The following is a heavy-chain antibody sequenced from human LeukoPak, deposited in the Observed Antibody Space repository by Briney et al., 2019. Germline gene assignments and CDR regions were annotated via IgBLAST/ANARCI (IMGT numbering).Heavy chain of an antibody. CDR2: IISSSSTI. V-gene: IGHV3-48*04. Sequence: GGSLRLSCAASGFTFSSYSMNWVRQAPGKGLEWVSYIISSSSTIYYADSVKGRFTISRDNAKNSLYLQMNSLRAEDTAVYYCARAKGTAMIKGHWFDPWGQGTLVTVSS. CDR3: ARAKGTAMIKGHWFDP. J-gene: IGHJ5*02. CDR1: GFTFSSYS. D-gene: IGHD5-18*01.